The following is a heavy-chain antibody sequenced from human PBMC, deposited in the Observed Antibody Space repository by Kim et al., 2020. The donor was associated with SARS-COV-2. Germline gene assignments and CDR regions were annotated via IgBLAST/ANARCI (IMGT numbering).Heavy chain of an antibody. CDR3: ARGYYDFWAYNNWFDP. Sequence: SETLSLTCTVSGGSVSSGSYYWSWIRQPPGKGLEWIGYIYYSGSTNYNSSLKSRVTISVDTSKNQFSLKLSSVTAADTAVYYCARGYYDFWAYNNWFDPWGQGTLVTVSS. J-gene: IGHJ5*02. D-gene: IGHD3-3*01. CDR1: GGSVSSGSYY. CDR2: IYYSGST. V-gene: IGHV4-61*01.